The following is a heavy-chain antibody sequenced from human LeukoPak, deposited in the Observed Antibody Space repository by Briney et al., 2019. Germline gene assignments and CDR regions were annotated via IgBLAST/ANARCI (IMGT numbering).Heavy chain of an antibody. D-gene: IGHD2-15*01. J-gene: IGHJ3*02. Sequence: GGSLRLSCAASGFTLSSYAMSWVRQGPGKGLEWVSAISVSGNTYHADSVKGRFTISRDSSKNTLYLQMNSLRAGDAAVYYCARPRLEYCSGGSCFDAFDIWGQGTMVTVSS. CDR1: GFTLSSYA. V-gene: IGHV3-23*01. CDR3: ARPRLEYCSGGSCFDAFDI. CDR2: ISVSGNT.